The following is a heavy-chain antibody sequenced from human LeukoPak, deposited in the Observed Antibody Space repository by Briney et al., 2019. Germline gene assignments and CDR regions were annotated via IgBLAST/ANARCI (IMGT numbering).Heavy chain of an antibody. V-gene: IGHV1-69*06. CDR1: GGSFSSYA. J-gene: IGHJ6*03. CDR2: IIPVFGTA. CDR3: AKQGAARQDYYMDV. Sequence: GASVKVYCKASGGSFSSYAISWVRQAPGQGLEWMGRIIPVFGTANYAQKFQERVTITADTVSNTAYLEVTSLTSDDTALYFCAKQGAARQDYYMDVWGNGTTVTVSS. D-gene: IGHD5-18*01.